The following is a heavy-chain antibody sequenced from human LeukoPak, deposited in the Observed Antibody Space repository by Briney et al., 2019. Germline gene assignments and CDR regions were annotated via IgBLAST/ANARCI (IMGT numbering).Heavy chain of an antibody. CDR3: VNQISGWVY. Sequence: GGSLRLSCSASGVTFSTRPMHWVRQAPGKGLEYVSGSSANGGSTYYADSVKGRFIISRDNSKNTVDLQMSSLRPEDTAVSYCVNQISGWVYWGQGTLVTVSS. CDR1: GVTFSTRP. CDR2: SSANGGST. V-gene: IGHV3-64D*06. J-gene: IGHJ4*02. D-gene: IGHD6-19*01.